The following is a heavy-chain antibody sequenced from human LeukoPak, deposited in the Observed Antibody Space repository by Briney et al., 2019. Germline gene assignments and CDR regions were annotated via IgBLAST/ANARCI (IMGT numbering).Heavy chain of an antibody. J-gene: IGHJ3*02. V-gene: IGHV1-2*06. CDR1: GYTFTGYY. CDR3: ARALPFLEWIHDAFDI. CDR2: INPNSGGT. Sequence: ASVKVSCKASGYTFTGYYMHWVRQAPGQGLEWMGRINPNSGGTNYAQKFQGRVTMTRDTSISTAYMELSRLRSDDTAVYYCARALPFLEWIHDAFDIWGQGTMVTVSS. D-gene: IGHD3-3*01.